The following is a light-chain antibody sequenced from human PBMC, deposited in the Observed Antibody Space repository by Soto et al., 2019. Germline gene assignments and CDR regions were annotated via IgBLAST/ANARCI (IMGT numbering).Light chain of an antibody. CDR2: GAS. Sequence: EIVMTQSPATLSVSPGERATLSCRASQSVSSSLAWYQQRPGQAPRLLIYGASTRATDIPARFSGSVSGTEFTLTITNLQSEDFAIYYCQHYNNWSTFGQGTRLEIK. CDR1: QSVSSS. CDR3: QHYNNWST. V-gene: IGKV3-15*01. J-gene: IGKJ5*01.